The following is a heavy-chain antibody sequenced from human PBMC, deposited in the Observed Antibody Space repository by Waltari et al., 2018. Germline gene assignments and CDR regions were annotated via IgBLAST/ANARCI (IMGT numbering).Heavy chain of an antibody. D-gene: IGHD4-17*01. J-gene: IGHJ4*02. V-gene: IGHV4-38-2*02. CDR1: GYSISSGYY. CDR3: AREPRTTVTLYYFDY. CDR2: IYHSGST. Sequence: QVQLQESGPGLVKPSETLSLTCAVSGYSISSGYYWGWIRQPPGKGLEWIGSIYHSGSTYYNPSLKSRVTISVDTSKNQFSLKLSSVTAADTAVYYCAREPRTTVTLYYFDYWGQGTLVTVSS.